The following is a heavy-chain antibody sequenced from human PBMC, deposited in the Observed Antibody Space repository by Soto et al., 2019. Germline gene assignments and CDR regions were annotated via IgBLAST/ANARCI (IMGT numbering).Heavy chain of an antibody. CDR2: ISGSGGST. D-gene: IGHD6-13*01. Sequence: TGGSLRLSCAASGFTFSSHAMSWVRQAPGKGLEWVSAISGSGGSTYYADSVKGRFTISRDNSKNTLYLQMNSLRAEDTAVYYCAKVERGSSWYPVDYWGQGTLVTVSS. CDR3: AKVERGSSWYPVDY. CDR1: GFTFSSHA. J-gene: IGHJ4*02. V-gene: IGHV3-23*01.